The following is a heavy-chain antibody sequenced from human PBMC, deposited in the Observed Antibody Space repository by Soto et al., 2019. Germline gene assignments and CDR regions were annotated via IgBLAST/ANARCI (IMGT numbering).Heavy chain of an antibody. D-gene: IGHD6-6*01. CDR2: ISYDGSNK. Sequence: VQLVESGGGVVQPGRSLRLSCAASGFTFSSYAMHWVRQAPGKGLEWVAVISYDGSNKYYADSVKGRFTISRDNSKNTLYLQMNSLRAEDTAVYYCARQKGQLHEDYWGQGTLVTVSS. V-gene: IGHV3-30-3*01. J-gene: IGHJ4*02. CDR1: GFTFSSYA. CDR3: ARQKGQLHEDY.